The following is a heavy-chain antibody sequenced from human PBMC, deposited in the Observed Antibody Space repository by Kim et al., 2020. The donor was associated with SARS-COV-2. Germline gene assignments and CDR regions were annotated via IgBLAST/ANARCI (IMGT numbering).Heavy chain of an antibody. CDR3: AKAEAYDY. CDR2: DGSNK. V-gene: IGHV3-30*02. Sequence: DGSNKYYADSVKGRFTISRDNSKTTLYLQMNSRRAEDTAVYYCAKAEAYDYWGQGTLVTVSS. J-gene: IGHJ4*02.